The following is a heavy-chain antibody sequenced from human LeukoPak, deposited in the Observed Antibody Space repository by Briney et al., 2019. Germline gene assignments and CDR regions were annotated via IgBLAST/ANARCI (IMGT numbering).Heavy chain of an antibody. V-gene: IGHV3-15*01. J-gene: IGHJ4*02. CDR2: IKNKGDGGTT. CDR1: GFTFNKAW. CDR3: TTSGTPFEY. D-gene: IGHD3-10*01. Sequence: PGGSLRLSCAASGFTFNKAWMSWVRLAPGKGLEWVGRIKNKGDGGTTDYAAPVKGRFTVSRDDPKSTLYLQMNSLKTEDTAVYYCTTSGTPFEYWGQGTLVTVSS.